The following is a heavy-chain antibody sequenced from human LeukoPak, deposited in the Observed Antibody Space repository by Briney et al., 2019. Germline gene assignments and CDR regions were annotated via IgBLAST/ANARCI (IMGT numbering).Heavy chain of an antibody. J-gene: IGHJ4*02. D-gene: IGHD3-10*01. Sequence: SGGSLRLSCAASGFTVSSNYMSWVRQAPGKGLEWVSAISGGGGRTYYADSVKGRFTISRDNSKNTVYPQMNSLRVEDAAVYYCAKDRWGFGPEPDYWGQGTLVTVSS. CDR3: AKDRWGFGPEPDY. CDR1: GFTVSSNY. CDR2: ISGGGGRT. V-gene: IGHV3-23*01.